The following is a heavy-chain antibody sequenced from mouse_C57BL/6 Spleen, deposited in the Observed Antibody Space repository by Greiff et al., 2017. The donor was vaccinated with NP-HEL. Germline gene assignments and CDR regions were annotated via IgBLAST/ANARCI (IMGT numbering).Heavy chain of an antibody. CDR3: ASGYGSSYDAMDY. V-gene: IGHV1-69*01. D-gene: IGHD1-1*01. CDR1: GYTFTSYW. CDR2: IDPSDSYT. Sequence: VQLQQPGAELVMPGASVKLSCKASGYTFTSYWMHWVKQRPGQGLEWIGEIDPSDSYTNYNQKFKGKSTLTVEKSSSTAYMQLSSLTSEDSAVYYCASGYGSSYDAMDYWGQGTSVTVSS. J-gene: IGHJ4*01.